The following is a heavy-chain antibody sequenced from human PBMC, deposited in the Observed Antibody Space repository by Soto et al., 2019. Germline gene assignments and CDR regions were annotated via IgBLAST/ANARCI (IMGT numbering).Heavy chain of an antibody. V-gene: IGHV1-69*02. CDR1: GGTFSSYT. CDR3: ARTADYSYYMDV. CDR2: IIPTLGIA. Sequence: QVQLVQSGAEVKKPGSSVKVSCKASGGTFSSYTISWVRQAPGQGLEWMGRIIPTLGIANYAQKFQGRVTITADKSTSTAYMELSSLRSEDTAVYYCARTADYSYYMDVWGKGTTVTVSS. J-gene: IGHJ6*03.